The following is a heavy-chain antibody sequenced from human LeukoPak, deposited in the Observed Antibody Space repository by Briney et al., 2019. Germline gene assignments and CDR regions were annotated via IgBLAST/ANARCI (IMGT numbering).Heavy chain of an antibody. CDR2: INHSGST. D-gene: IGHD3-10*01. V-gene: IGHV4-34*01. CDR3: ARRLLWFGECFDY. J-gene: IGHJ4*02. Sequence: SETLPLTCAVYGGSFSGYYWSWIRQPPGKGLEWIGEINHSGSTNYNPSLKSRVTISVDTSKNQFSLKLSSVTAADTAVYYCARRLLWFGECFDYWGQGTLVTVSS. CDR1: GGSFSGYY.